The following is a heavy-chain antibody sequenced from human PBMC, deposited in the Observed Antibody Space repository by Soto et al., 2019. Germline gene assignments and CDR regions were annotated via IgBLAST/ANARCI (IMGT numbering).Heavy chain of an antibody. Sequence: ASVKVSCKASGYTFTSYGISWVRQAPGQGLEWMGWISAYNGNTNYAQKLQGRVTMTTDTSTSTAYMELRSLRSDDTAVYYCGREYWLLPPSNWFDPWGQGTLVTVSS. J-gene: IGHJ5*02. CDR3: GREYWLLPPSNWFDP. V-gene: IGHV1-18*01. CDR2: ISAYNGNT. D-gene: IGHD3-9*01. CDR1: GYTFTSYG.